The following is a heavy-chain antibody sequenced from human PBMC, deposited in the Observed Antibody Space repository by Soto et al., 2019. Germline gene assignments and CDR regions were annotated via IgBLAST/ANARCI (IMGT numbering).Heavy chain of an antibody. V-gene: IGHV3-23*01. J-gene: IGHJ4*02. D-gene: IGHD6-13*01. CDR2: ISGSGGST. CDR1: GFTFSSYA. Sequence: PGGSLRLSCATSGFTFSSYAMSWVSQAPGKGLEWVSAISGSGGSTYYADSVKGRFTISRDNSKNTLYLQMNSLRAEDTAVYYCAKDRPRIAAAGYFDYWGQGTLVTVSS. CDR3: AKDRPRIAAAGYFDY.